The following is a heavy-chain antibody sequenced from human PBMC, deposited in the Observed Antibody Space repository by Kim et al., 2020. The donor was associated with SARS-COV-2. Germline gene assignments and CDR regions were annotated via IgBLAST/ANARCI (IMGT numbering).Heavy chain of an antibody. CDR1: GFSLSTSGVG. CDR3: AQSYYDILTGYYTPFDY. J-gene: IGHJ4*02. V-gene: IGHV2-5*02. CDR2: IYWDDDK. D-gene: IGHD3-9*01. Sequence: SGPTLVKPTQTLTLTCTFSGFSLSTSGVGVGWIRQPPGKALEWLALIYWDDDKRYSPSLKSRLTITKDTSKNQVVLTMTNMDPVDTATYYCAQSYYDILTGYYTPFDYWGQGTLVTVSS.